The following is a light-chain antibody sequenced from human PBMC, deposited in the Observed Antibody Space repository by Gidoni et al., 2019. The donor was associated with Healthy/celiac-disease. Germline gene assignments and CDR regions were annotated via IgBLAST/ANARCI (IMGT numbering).Light chain of an antibody. J-gene: IGLJ2*01. CDR1: SSDVGGYNY. CDR3: SSYTSSSSV. CDR2: EVS. Sequence: QSALTQPASVSGSPAQSTTISCTGTSSDVGGYNYVSWYQQHPGKAPKLMIYEVSNRPSGVSNRFSGSKSGNTASLTISGLQAEDEADYYCSSYTSSSSVFGGGTKLTVL. V-gene: IGLV2-14*01.